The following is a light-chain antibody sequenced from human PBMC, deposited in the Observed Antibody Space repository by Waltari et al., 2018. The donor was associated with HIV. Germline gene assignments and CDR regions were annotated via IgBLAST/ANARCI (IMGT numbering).Light chain of an antibody. J-gene: IGLJ2*01. CDR1: KLGDKF. Sequence: SYELAQPPSVSVSPGQTARIACSGDKLGDKFVCWYQKKPGQSPVVVIYQDRQPPSAIPERFSCSNSGNTATLTIRGTQAMDEADYYCQAWDSYTVVFGGGTKLTVL. CDR2: QDR. CDR3: QAWDSYTVV. V-gene: IGLV3-1*01.